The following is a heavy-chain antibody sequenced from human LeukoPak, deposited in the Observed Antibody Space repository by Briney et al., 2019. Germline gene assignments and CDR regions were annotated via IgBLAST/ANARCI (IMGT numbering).Heavy chain of an antibody. J-gene: IGHJ6*02. CDR3: ARGSRYCSSISCYKYYYAMDV. CDR1: GGSFSDSY. V-gene: IGHV4-34*01. D-gene: IGHD2-2*02. CDR2: INHSGST. Sequence: PSETLSLTCAVYGGSFSDSYWSWIRQPPGKGLEWIGEINHSGSTNFKSSLKGRVTISVDTSKNQFSLKLSSVTAADTAVYFCARGSRYCSSISCYKYYYAMDVWGQGTTVTVSS.